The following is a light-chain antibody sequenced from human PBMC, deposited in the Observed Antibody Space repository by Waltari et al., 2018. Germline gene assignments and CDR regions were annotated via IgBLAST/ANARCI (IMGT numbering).Light chain of an antibody. Sequence: QSVLTQPPSASGTPGQRVTMSCSGSSSNIGRNTVTWYQQLPGTAPKLRIYIDNRRPSGVPDRFSGSRSGTSASLAISGLQSEDEADYHCATWDDSLNAWVFGGGTKLTVL. CDR3: ATWDDSLNAWV. CDR1: SSNIGRNT. V-gene: IGLV1-44*01. CDR2: IDN. J-gene: IGLJ3*02.